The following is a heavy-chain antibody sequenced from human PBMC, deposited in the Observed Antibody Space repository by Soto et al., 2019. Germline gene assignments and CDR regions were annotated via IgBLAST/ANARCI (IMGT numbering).Heavy chain of an antibody. J-gene: IGHJ3*02. V-gene: IGHV4-31*03. D-gene: IGHD2-15*01. CDR3: ARASSLPLGYCSGGSCLDAFDI. CDR2: IYYSGST. CDR1: GGSISSGGYY. Sequence: QVQLQESGPGLVKPSQTLSLTCTVSGGSISSGGYYWSWIRQHPGKGLEWIGYIYYSGSTYYNPSLKSRVTISVDTSKNQFSLKLSSVTAADTAVYYCARASSLPLGYCSGGSCLDAFDIWGQGTMVTVSS.